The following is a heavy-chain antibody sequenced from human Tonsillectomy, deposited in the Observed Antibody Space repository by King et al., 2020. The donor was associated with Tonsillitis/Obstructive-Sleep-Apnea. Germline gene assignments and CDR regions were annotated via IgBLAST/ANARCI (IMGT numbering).Heavy chain of an antibody. Sequence: VQLVESGGDLVQPGGSLRLSCAASGFTFSNYAMGWVRQAPGKGLEWVSSISSSGSTTYYADFVKGRFTISRDNSKNKLNLQMISLRAEDTAFYYCAKGYRAGSPAYYFYYMDVWGKGTTVTVSS. V-gene: IGHV3-23*04. CDR2: ISSSGSTT. J-gene: IGHJ6*03. CDR1: GFTFSNYA. CDR3: AKGYRAGSPAYYFYYMDV. D-gene: IGHD3-16*02.